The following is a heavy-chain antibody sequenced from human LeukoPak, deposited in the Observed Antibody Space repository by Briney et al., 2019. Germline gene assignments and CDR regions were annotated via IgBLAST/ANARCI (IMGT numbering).Heavy chain of an antibody. Sequence: ASVKVSCKASGYTFTSYGISWVRQAPGQGLEWMGWISAYNGNTNYAQKLQGRVTMTTDTSTSTAYMELSSLRSEDTAVYYCATGGISGSYWNNWFDPWGQGTLVTVSS. D-gene: IGHD1-26*01. CDR1: GYTFTSYG. V-gene: IGHV1-18*01. CDR2: ISAYNGNT. J-gene: IGHJ5*02. CDR3: ATGGISGSYWNNWFDP.